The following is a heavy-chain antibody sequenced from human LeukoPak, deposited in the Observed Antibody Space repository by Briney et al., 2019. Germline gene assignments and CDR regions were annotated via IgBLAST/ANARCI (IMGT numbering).Heavy chain of an antibody. CDR3: AKLNMIVVAFDY. V-gene: IGHV3-23*01. Sequence: PGGSPRLSCAASGFTFSSYAMSWVRQAPGKGLEWVSAISGSGGSTYYADSVKGRFTISRDNSKNTLYLQMNSLRAEDTAVYYCAKLNMIVVAFDYWGQGTLVTVSS. CDR2: ISGSGGST. J-gene: IGHJ4*02. CDR1: GFTFSSYA. D-gene: IGHD3-22*01.